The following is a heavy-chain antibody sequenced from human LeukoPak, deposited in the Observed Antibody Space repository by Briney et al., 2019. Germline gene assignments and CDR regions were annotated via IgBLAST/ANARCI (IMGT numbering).Heavy chain of an antibody. CDR2: IKQDGSEK. V-gene: IGHV3-7*01. CDR3: AKVGAKLPFDY. Sequence: PGGSLRLSCAASGFTFSSYWMSWVRQAPGKGLEWVANIKQDGSEKYYVDSVEGRFTISRDNAKNSLYLQMNSLRAEDTAVYYCAKVGAKLPFDYWGQGTLVTVSS. CDR1: GFTFSSYW. J-gene: IGHJ4*02. D-gene: IGHD1-26*01.